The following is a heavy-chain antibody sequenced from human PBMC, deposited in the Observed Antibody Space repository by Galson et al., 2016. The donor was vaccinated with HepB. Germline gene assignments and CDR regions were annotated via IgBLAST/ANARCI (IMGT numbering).Heavy chain of an antibody. J-gene: IGHJ4*02. Sequence: SLRLSCAASGFTFSNYGMHWVRQAPAKGLEWVAADSMDGRRKFYADSVKGRFTISRDNSNNMLFLQMSSLRADDTAVYYRAKRHEYCPAVGCSVDYWGQGTLVSVSS. V-gene: IGHV3-30*18. CDR3: AKRHEYCPAVGCSVDY. CDR2: DSMDGRRK. CDR1: GFTFSNYG. D-gene: IGHD2/OR15-2a*01.